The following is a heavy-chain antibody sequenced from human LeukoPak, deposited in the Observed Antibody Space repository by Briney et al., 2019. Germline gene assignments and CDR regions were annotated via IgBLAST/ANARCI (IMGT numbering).Heavy chain of an antibody. CDR2: INPNSGGT. CDR3: ARDAGYSSSSKDAFDI. CDR1: GYTFTGYY. V-gene: IGHV1-2*06. D-gene: IGHD6-6*01. J-gene: IGHJ3*02. Sequence: ASVKVSCKASGYTFTGYYMHWVRQAPGQGLEWMGRINPNSGGTNYAQKFQGRVTTTRDTSTSTAYMELSRLRSDDTAVYYCARDAGYSSSSKDAFDIWGQGTMVTVSS.